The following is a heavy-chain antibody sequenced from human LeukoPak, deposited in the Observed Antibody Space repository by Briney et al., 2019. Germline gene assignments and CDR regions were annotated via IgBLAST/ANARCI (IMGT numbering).Heavy chain of an antibody. CDR1: GYTFASYG. CDR2: ISAYNGNT. J-gene: IGHJ4*02. D-gene: IGHD2-15*01. CDR3: ARLQGYCSGGSCYSDY. V-gene: IGHV1-18*01. Sequence: ASVKVSCKASGYTFASYGISWVRQAPGQGLEWMGWISAYNGNTNYAQKLQGRVTMTTDTSTSTAYMELRSLRSDDTAVYYCARLQGYCSGGSCYSDYWGQGTLVTVSS.